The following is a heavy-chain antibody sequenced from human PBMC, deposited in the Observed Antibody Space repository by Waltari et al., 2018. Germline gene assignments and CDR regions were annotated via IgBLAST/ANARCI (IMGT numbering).Heavy chain of an antibody. D-gene: IGHD3-3*01. CDR1: GGSIPTYH. V-gene: IGHV4-59*01. CDR3: ASGTFYPFWSGYYSGWFDS. CDR2: IYYSGSS. J-gene: IGHJ5*01. Sequence: QVQLQESGPGLVKPSATLSLTCTVPGGSIPTYHWRWIRQPPGKGLEWIGFIYYSGSSSYNPSLKSRVTISVDTSKNQFSLKLSSVTPADTAVYYCASGTFYPFWSGYYSGWFDSWGQGTQVTVSS.